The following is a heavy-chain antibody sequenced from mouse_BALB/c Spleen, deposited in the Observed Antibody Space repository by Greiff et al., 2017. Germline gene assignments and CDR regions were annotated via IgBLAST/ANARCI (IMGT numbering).Heavy chain of an antibody. CDR3: ARDGGTARATAFAY. J-gene: IGHJ3*01. D-gene: IGHD3-2*01. V-gene: IGHV5-9-4*01. CDR1: GFTFSSYA. CDR2: ISSGGSYT. Sequence: EVMLVESGGGLVKPGGSLKLSCAASGFTFSSYAMSWVRQSPEKRLEWVAEISSGGSYTYYPDTVTGRFTISRDNAKNTLYLEMSSLRSEDTAMYYCARDGGTARATAFAYWGQGTLVTVSA.